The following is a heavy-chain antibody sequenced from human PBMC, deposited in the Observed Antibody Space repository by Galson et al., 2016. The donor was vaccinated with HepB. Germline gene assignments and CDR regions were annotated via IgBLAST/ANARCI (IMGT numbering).Heavy chain of an antibody. CDR1: GFTFSNYG. CDR3: ARRHEYCPPVGCSVDY. CDR2: DSMDGRRK. D-gene: IGHD2/OR15-2a*01. V-gene: IGHV3-30*03. Sequence: SLRLSCAASGFTFSNYGMHWVRQAPGKGLEWVAADSMDGRRKFYADSVKGRFTISRDNSNSMLFRQMSSLRADDTAVYYCARRHEYCPPVGCSVDYWGQGTLVSFSS. J-gene: IGHJ4*02.